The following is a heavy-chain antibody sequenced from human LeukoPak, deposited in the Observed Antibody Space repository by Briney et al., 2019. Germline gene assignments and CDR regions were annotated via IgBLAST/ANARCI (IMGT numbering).Heavy chain of an antibody. Sequence: PGGSLRLSCAASGFTFSSYWMSWVRQAPGKGLEWVANIKQDGSEKYYVDSVKGRFTISRDNAKNSLYLQMNSLRAEDTAVYYCARGDIAMASDYYCYYGMDVWGQGTTVTVSS. CDR1: GFTFSSYW. CDR2: IKQDGSEK. CDR3: ARGDIAMASDYYCYYGMDV. V-gene: IGHV3-7*01. J-gene: IGHJ6*02. D-gene: IGHD5-18*01.